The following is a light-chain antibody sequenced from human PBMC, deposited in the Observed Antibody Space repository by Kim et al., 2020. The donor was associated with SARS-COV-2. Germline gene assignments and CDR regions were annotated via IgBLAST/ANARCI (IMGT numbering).Light chain of an antibody. CDR3: QQSYSTPYS. CDR1: QSISSY. V-gene: IGKV1-39*01. J-gene: IGKJ2*03. Sequence: SASVGDRVTITCRASQSISSYLNWYHQTPGKAPKLLLYAASSLQSGVPSRFSGSGSGTDFTLTISSLQPEDFATYYCQQSYSTPYSFGQGTKLEI. CDR2: AAS.